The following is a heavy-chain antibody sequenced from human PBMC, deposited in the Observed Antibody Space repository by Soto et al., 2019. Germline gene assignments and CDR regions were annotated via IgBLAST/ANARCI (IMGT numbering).Heavy chain of an antibody. D-gene: IGHD3-22*01. CDR3: ARERDSSGYYRSFDY. V-gene: IGHV3-21*01. CDR1: GFTFSSYS. J-gene: IGHJ4*02. Sequence: EVQLVESGGGLVKPGGSLRLSCAASGFTFSSYSMNWVRQAPGKGLEWVSSLSSSSSYIYYADSVKGRFTISRDNAKNPLYLQMNSLRAEDTAVYYCARERDSSGYYRSFDYWGQGTLVTVSS. CDR2: LSSSSSYI.